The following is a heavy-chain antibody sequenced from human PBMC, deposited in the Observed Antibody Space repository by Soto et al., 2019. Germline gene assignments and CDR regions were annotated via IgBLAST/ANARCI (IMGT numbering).Heavy chain of an antibody. CDR1: GFTFSSYA. CDR3: AKGPEVATMRPFNWFDP. V-gene: IGHV3-23*01. D-gene: IGHD5-12*01. CDR2: ISGSGGST. Sequence: EVQLLESGGGLVQPGGSLRLSCAASGFTFSSYAMSWVRQAPGKGLEWVSAISGSGGSTYYADSVKGRFTISRDNSKNMLYLQMNSLRAEYTAVYYCAKGPEVATMRPFNWFDPWGQGTLVTVSS. J-gene: IGHJ5*02.